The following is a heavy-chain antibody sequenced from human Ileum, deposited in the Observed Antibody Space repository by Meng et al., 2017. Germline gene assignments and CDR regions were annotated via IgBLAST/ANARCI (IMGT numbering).Heavy chain of an antibody. V-gene: IGHV3-49*04. CDR1: GFTFGDYV. D-gene: IGHD3-10*01. Sequence: GESLKISCTASGFTFGDYVMSWVRQAPGKGLEWIGFIRTKALGGTTEYAATVKGRFTISRDDSNSIAYLQVNSLKTEDTAIYYYTRLVIDPHYYEYWGQGTLVTVSS. CDR2: IRTKALGGTT. J-gene: IGHJ4*02. CDR3: TRLVIDPHYYEY.